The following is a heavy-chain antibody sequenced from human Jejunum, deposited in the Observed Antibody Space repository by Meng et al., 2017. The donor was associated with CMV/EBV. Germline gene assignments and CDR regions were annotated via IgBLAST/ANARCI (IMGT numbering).Heavy chain of an antibody. Sequence: NGSYSWNWIRQSPGKGLEWIAYVFYSGSSDYNPSLKSRVTISVDTSRNQFFLQLTSVTAADTAVYYCARGAVNMVRGVPYYFDYWGQGALVTVSS. CDR3: ARGAVNMVRGVPYYFDY. J-gene: IGHJ4*02. D-gene: IGHD3-10*01. CDR2: VFYSGSS. CDR1: NGSYS. V-gene: IGHV4-61*01.